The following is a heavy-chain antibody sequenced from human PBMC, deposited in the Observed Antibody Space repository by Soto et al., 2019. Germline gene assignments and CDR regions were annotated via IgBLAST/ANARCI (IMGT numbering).Heavy chain of an antibody. Sequence: PSETLSLTCAVSGGSISSSNWWSWVRQPPGKGLEWIGEIYHSGSTNYDPSLKSRVTISVDKSKNQFSLKLSSVTAADTAVYYCARRGYSYGLLYYYGMDVWGQGTTVTVS. V-gene: IGHV4-4*02. CDR2: IYHSGST. CDR1: GGSISSSNW. CDR3: ARRGYSYGLLYYYGMDV. J-gene: IGHJ6*02. D-gene: IGHD5-18*01.